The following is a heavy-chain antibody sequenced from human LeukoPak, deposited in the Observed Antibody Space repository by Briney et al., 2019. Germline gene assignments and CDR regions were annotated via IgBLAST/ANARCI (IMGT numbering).Heavy chain of an antibody. CDR3: ARAPHYSNYGPYYYGMDV. CDR1: GFTVSSNY. CDR2: ISSSSSYT. Sequence: GGSLRLSCAASGFTVSSNYMSWIRQAPGKGLEWVSYISSSSSYTNYADSVKGRFTISRDNAKNSLYLQMNSLRAEDTAVYYCARAPHYSNYGPYYYGMDVWGQGTTVTVSS. J-gene: IGHJ6*02. V-gene: IGHV3-11*06. D-gene: IGHD4-11*01.